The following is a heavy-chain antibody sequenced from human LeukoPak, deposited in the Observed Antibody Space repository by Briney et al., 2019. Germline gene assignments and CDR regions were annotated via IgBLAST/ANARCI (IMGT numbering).Heavy chain of an antibody. CDR3: AKETYSTSWQLDS. V-gene: IGHV3-30*18. J-gene: IGHJ4*02. CDR2: ISYDGGTK. CDR1: GFTFSSYG. D-gene: IGHD6-13*01. Sequence: GGSLRLSCAASGFTFSSYGMHWVRQDSGKGLEWVAVISYDGGTKYYADSVKGRFTVSRDNSKNTLYLQMNSLRSEDTAVYFCAKETYSTSWQLDSWGQGTLVTVSS.